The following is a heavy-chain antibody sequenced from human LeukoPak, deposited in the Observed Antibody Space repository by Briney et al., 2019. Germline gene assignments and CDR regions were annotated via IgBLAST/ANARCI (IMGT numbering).Heavy chain of an antibody. CDR1: GFTFDDYA. V-gene: IGHV3-9*01. CDR3: ARGLSGSYRTDY. Sequence: GGSLRLSCAASGFTFDDYAMHWVRQAPGKGLEWVSGISWNSGSIGYADSVKGRFTISRDNAKNSLYLQMNSLRAEDTAVYYCARGLSGSYRTDYWGQGTLVTVSS. D-gene: IGHD1-26*01. CDR2: ISWNSGSI. J-gene: IGHJ4*02.